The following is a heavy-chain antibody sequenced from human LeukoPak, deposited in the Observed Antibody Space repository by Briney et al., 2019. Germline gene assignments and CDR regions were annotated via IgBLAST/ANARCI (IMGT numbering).Heavy chain of an antibody. J-gene: IGHJ4*02. CDR3: ARGGIQVSGIDEFDY. CDR1: GFTFIDYD. V-gene: IGHV3-13*01. Sequence: GGSLRLSCAASGFTFIDYDMHWVRQVIGKGLEWASAIGIRGDTHYSGSVKGRFTISRENAESSLYLQMNSLRAEDTAVYYCARGGIQVSGIDEFDYWGQETLVTVSS. D-gene: IGHD6-19*01. CDR2: IGIRGDT.